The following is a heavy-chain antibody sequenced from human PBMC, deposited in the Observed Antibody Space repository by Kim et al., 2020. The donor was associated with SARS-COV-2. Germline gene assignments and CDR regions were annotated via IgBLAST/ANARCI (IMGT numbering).Heavy chain of an antibody. Sequence: GGSLRLSCAASGFTFSNAWMSWVRQAPGKGLEWVGRIKRNTDGGTIDYAAPVKGRFTISRDDSKNTLYLQMNSLETDDTAVYYCTRHIYYGSGTYYNVFYYWGQGTLVTVSS. J-gene: IGHJ4*02. CDR2: IKRNTDGGTI. CDR3: TRHIYYGSGTYYNVFYY. V-gene: IGHV3-15*01. CDR1: GFTFSNAW. D-gene: IGHD3-10*01.